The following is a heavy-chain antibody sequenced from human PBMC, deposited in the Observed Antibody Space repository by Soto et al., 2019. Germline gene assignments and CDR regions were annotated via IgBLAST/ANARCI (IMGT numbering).Heavy chain of an antibody. V-gene: IGHV1-46*03. D-gene: IGHD2-2*01. CDR2: INPSGGST. CDR1: GYTFTSYY. Sequence: ASVKVSCKASGYTFTSYYMHWVRQAPGQGLEWMGIINPSGGSTSYAQKFQGRVTMTMDTSTSTVYMELSSLRSEERAVYYCARYCSSTSCPRLFCGGDCYSPDAFDIWGQGTMVTVSS. J-gene: IGHJ3*02. CDR3: ARYCSSTSCPRLFCGGDCYSPDAFDI.